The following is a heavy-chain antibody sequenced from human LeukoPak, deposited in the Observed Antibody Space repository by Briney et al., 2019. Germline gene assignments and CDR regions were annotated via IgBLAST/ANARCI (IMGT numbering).Heavy chain of an antibody. D-gene: IGHD3-9*01. J-gene: IGHJ4*02. CDR2: INPNSGRT. CDR1: GYSFNDYY. CDR3: ARDSSDVLTGYYHF. Sequence: ASVTVSCTTSGYSFNDYYLHWVRQAPGQGLEWMGWINPNSGRTNSAPKFQGRVTLTTDTSITTAYMELTSLISGDTALYYCARDSSDVLTGYYHFWGQGTLVTVSS. V-gene: IGHV1-2*02.